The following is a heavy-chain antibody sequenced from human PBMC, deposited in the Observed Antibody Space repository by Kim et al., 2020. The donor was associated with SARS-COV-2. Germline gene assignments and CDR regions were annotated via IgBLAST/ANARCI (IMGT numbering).Heavy chain of an antibody. J-gene: IGHJ4*02. CDR2: ISSSSSTI. D-gene: IGHD6-13*01. CDR1: GFTFSSYS. Sequence: GGSLRLSCAASGFTFSSYSMNWVRQAPGKGLEWVSYISSSSSTIYYADSVKGRFTISRDNAKNSLYLQMNSLRDEDTAVYYCASTEGEWYSSSWYSYYWGQGTLVTVSS. V-gene: IGHV3-48*02. CDR3: ASTEGEWYSSSWYSYY.